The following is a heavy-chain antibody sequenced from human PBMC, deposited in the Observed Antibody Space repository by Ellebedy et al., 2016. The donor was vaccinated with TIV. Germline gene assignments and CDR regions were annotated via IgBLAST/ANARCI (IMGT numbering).Heavy chain of an antibody. CDR2: ISAYNGNT. J-gene: IGHJ3*02. CDR1: GYTFTSYG. V-gene: IGHV1-18*01. CDR3: ATLDGYGQYAFDI. Sequence: ASVKVSXXASGYTFTSYGISWVRQAPGQGLEWMGWISAYNGNTNYAQKLQGRVTMTTDTSTSTAYMELRSLRSDDTAVYYCATLDGYGQYAFDIWGQGTMVTVSS. D-gene: IGHD3-22*01.